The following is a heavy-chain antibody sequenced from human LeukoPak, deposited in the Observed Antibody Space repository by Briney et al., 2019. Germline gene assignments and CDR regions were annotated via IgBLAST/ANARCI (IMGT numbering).Heavy chain of an antibody. CDR1: GFTFSSYW. J-gene: IGHJ4*02. V-gene: IGHV3-74*01. D-gene: IGHD5-12*01. CDR3: ARAMRSGYDY. Sequence: GESLRLSCAASGFTFSSYWMHWVRQAPGKGLVWVSHINSGGSGTDYADSVRGRFTISRDNAENSLYLQMNSLRDEDTAVYYCARAMRSGYDYWGQGTLVTVSS. CDR2: INSGGSGT.